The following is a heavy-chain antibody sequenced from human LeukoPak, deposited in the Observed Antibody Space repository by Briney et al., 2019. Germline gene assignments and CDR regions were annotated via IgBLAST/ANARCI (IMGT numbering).Heavy chain of an antibody. CDR2: ISWNSDTI. CDR1: GFTFDDYA. CDR3: ARDSNTYYDILTGYYNYYYYMDV. D-gene: IGHD3-9*01. J-gene: IGHJ6*03. V-gene: IGHV3-9*01. Sequence: GGSLRLSCAVSGFTFDDYAMHWVRQVPGKGPEWVSGISWNSDTIGYGDSVKGRFTISRDNAKNSLYLQMNSLRAEDTAVYYCARDSNTYYDILTGYYNYYYYMDVWGKGTTVTVSS.